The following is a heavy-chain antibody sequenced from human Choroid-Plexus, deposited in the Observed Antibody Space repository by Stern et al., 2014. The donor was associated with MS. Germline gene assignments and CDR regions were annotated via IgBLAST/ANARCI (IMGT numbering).Heavy chain of an antibody. CDR1: GFTFGRCA. CDR2: VSYDGSNK. CDR3: AKDRHYLTYFFDH. Sequence: VQLVESGGGVVQPGRPLRLSCVASGFTFGRCAMHWVRQAPGKGLAWVAVVSYDGSNKYYADSVKGRFTISRDNSQNTLYMQMSSLRPEDTAVYYCAKDRHYLTYFFDHWGQGSLVTVSS. J-gene: IGHJ5*02. V-gene: IGHV3-30*18. D-gene: IGHD2/OR15-2a*01.